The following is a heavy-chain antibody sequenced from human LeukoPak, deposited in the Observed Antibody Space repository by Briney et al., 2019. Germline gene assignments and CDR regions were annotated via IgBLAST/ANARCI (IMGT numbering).Heavy chain of an antibody. D-gene: IGHD5-12*01. CDR1: GFAFRNYA. V-gene: IGHV3-23*01. CDR2: ISGSGDDT. CDR3: HGGYAYARENHDF. J-gene: IGHJ4*02. Sequence: GGSLRLSCAPSGFAFRNYAMSWIRQGPGQGLEWISAISGSGDDTYYADSVKGRFTISRDNSKKIVFLQMNSRRVEDTAIYYRHGGYAYARENHDFWGQGILVTVSS.